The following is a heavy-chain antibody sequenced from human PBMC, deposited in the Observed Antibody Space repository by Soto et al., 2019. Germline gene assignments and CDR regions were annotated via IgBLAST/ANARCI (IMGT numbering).Heavy chain of an antibody. Sequence: ASVKVSCKASGYTFTSYGISWVRQAPGQGLEWMGWISAYNGNTNYAQKLQGRVTMTTDTSTSTAYMELRSLRSDDTAVYYCARDRKYSSSWYSDWFDPWGQGTLATVSS. CDR1: GYTFTSYG. CDR3: ARDRKYSSSWYSDWFDP. J-gene: IGHJ5*02. V-gene: IGHV1-18*01. D-gene: IGHD6-13*01. CDR2: ISAYNGNT.